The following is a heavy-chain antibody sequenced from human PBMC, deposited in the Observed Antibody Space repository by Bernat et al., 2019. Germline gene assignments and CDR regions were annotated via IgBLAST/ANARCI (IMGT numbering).Heavy chain of an antibody. CDR2: IYYSGST. CDR3: ARALVVVTAKSAIPVWFDP. Sequence: QVQLQESGPGLVKPSQTLSLTCTVSGGSISSGDYYWSWIRQPPGKGLEWIGYIYYSGSTYYNPSLKSRVTISVDTSKNQFSLKLSSVTAADTAVYYCARALVVVTAKSAIPVWFDPWGQGTLVTVSS. D-gene: IGHD2-21*02. J-gene: IGHJ5*02. V-gene: IGHV4-30-4*01. CDR1: GGSISSGDYY.